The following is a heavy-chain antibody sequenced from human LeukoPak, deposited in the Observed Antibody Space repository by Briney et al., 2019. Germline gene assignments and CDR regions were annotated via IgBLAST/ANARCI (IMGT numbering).Heavy chain of an antibody. CDR1: GFTFTRHW. J-gene: IGHJ3*02. Sequence: PGGSLRLSCAVSGFTFTRHWMHWVRQVPGKGLVWVSRITSDGSSTRYAGSVKGRFAISRDNAKNTLYLQMNSLRAEDTAVYYCARERYSSGPDGFDIWGQGTMVTVSS. V-gene: IGHV3-74*01. CDR3: ARERYSSGPDGFDI. CDR2: ITSDGSST. D-gene: IGHD2-15*01.